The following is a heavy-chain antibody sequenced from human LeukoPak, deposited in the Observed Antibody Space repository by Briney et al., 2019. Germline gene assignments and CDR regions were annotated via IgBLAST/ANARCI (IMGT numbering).Heavy chain of an antibody. D-gene: IGHD4-17*01. Sequence: GESLKISCKGSGYSFTSYWIGWVRQKPGKGLEWMGIIHPGDSDTTYSPSFQGQVTISVDKSSSIVYLHWSSLKASDTAMYYCARRIYYGDYGFDYWGQGTLVTVSS. CDR3: ARRIYYGDYGFDY. V-gene: IGHV5-51*01. J-gene: IGHJ4*02. CDR1: GYSFTSYW. CDR2: IHPGDSDT.